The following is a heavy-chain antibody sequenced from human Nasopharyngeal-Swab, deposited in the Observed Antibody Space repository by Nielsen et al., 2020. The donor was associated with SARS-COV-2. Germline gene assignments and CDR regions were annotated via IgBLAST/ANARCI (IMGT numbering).Heavy chain of an antibody. D-gene: IGHD1-26*01. V-gene: IGHV3-30-3*01. CDR3: ARASSGSFWSAFDI. CDR2: ISYDGSNK. Sequence: GGSLRLSCAASGFTFSSYAMHWVRQAPGKGLEWVAVISYDGSNKYYADSVKGRFTISRDNSKNTPYLQMNSLRAEDTAVYYCARASSGSFWSAFDIWGQGTMVTVSS. J-gene: IGHJ3*02. CDR1: GFTFSSYA.